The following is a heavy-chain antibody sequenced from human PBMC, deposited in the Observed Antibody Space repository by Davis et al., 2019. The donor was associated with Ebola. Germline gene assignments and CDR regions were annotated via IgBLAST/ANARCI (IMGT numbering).Heavy chain of an antibody. Sequence: GESLKISCAASGLIVSSNYMNWVRQAPGKGLEWVSVIYSDGSKYYADSVNGRFTISRVNPKNQVYLQMNSLRAEDTAMYYCARGSLDFWIGHYPYYFDYWGQGTLVAVSS. J-gene: IGHJ4*02. CDR1: GLIVSSNY. CDR2: IYSDGSK. D-gene: IGHD3-3*01. CDR3: ARGSLDFWIGHYPYYFDY. V-gene: IGHV3-53*01.